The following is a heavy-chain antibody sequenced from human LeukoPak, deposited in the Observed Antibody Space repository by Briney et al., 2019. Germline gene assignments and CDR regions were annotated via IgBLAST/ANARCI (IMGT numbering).Heavy chain of an antibody. CDR1: GGSISNYY. D-gene: IGHD3-9*01. V-gene: IGHV4-59*01. J-gene: IGHJ5*02. Sequence: SETLSLTCTVSGGSISNYYWSWIRQPPGKGLEWIGYIYYSGSTNYNPSLKSRVTMSVDTSKNQFSLKLRSVTAADTAVYYCARSYYDILTGLYNWFDPWGQGTLVTVSS. CDR3: ARSYYDILTGLYNWFDP. CDR2: IYYSGST.